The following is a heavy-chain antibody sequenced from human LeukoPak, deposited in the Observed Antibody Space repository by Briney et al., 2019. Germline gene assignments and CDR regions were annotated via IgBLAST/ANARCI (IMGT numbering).Heavy chain of an antibody. D-gene: IGHD4-17*01. CDR3: ARDKTGHRYIYGDYHPFDH. CDR1: GGTFSSYA. Sequence: GASVKVSCKASGGTFSSYAISWVRQAPGQGLEWMGGIIPIFGTPNYAQKFQGRVTITTDESTTTAYMELSSLRSEDTAVYYCARDKTGHRYIYGDYHPFDHWGQGTLVTVSS. V-gene: IGHV1-69*05. CDR2: IIPIFGTP. J-gene: IGHJ4*02.